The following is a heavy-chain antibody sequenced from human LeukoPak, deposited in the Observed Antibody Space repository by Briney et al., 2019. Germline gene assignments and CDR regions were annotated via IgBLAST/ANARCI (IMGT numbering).Heavy chain of an antibody. D-gene: IGHD3-22*01. Sequence: GASXXXXXXXSXXTFTXXGISWVRQAPGQGREWMGWISAYNCNTNYPQKLQGRVTMTTDTSTSTAYMELRSLRSDDTAVYYCARPYYDSSAPPYDYWGQGTLVTVSS. V-gene: IGHV1-18*01. CDR3: ARPYYDSSAPPYDY. CDR2: ISAYNCNT. CDR1: XXTFTXXG. J-gene: IGHJ4*02.